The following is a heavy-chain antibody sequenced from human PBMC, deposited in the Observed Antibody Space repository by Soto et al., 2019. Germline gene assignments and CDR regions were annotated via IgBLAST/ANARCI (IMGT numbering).Heavy chain of an antibody. CDR1: GGSISSYY. Sequence: SETLSLTCTVSGGSISSYYWSWIRQPPGKGLEWIGYIYYSGSTNYNPSLKSRVTISVDTSKNQFSLKLSSVTAADTAVYYCARTPRWREYYYYGMDVWGQGTTVTVSS. CDR3: ARTPRWREYYYYGMDV. D-gene: IGHD6-13*01. CDR2: IYYSGST. J-gene: IGHJ6*02. V-gene: IGHV4-59*01.